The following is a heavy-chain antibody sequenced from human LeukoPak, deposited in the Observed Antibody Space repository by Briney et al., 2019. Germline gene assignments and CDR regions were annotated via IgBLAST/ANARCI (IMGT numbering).Heavy chain of an antibody. CDR3: ARVDCSSTSCYDSQYYYYYYGMDV. Sequence: GGSLRLSCAASGFTFSSYWMHWVRQAPGKGLVWVSRINSDGSSTIYADSVKGRFTISRDNAKNTLYLQMNSLRAEDTAVYYCARVDCSSTSCYDSQYYYYYYGMDVWGQGTTVTVSS. D-gene: IGHD2-2*01. J-gene: IGHJ6*02. CDR2: INSDGSST. V-gene: IGHV3-74*01. CDR1: GFTFSSYW.